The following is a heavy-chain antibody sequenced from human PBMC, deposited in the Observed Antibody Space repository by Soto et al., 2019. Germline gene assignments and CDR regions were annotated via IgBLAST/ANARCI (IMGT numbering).Heavy chain of an antibody. CDR2: INWNGGST. CDR3: ATDTFGELPIYDAFDI. D-gene: IGHD3-10*01. J-gene: IGHJ3*02. V-gene: IGHV3-20*04. Sequence: GGSLRLSCAASGFTFDDYGMSWVRQAPGKGLEWVSGINWNGGSTGYADSVKGRFTISRDNAKNSLYLQMNSLRAEDTALYYCATDTFGELPIYDAFDIWGQGTMVTVSS. CDR1: GFTFDDYG.